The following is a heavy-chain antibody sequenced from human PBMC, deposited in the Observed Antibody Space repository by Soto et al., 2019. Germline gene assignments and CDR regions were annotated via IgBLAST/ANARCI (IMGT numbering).Heavy chain of an antibody. CDR3: ARGPHDSSGYAPDYYYGMDV. CDR1: GGSFSGYY. D-gene: IGHD3-22*01. Sequence: QVQLQQWGAGLLKPSETLSLTCAVYGGSFSGYYWSWIRQPPGKGLEWIGEINHSGSTNYNPSLKSRVTISVDTSKNQFSLKLSSVTAADTAVYYCARGPHDSSGYAPDYYYGMDVWGQGTTVTVSS. J-gene: IGHJ6*02. V-gene: IGHV4-34*01. CDR2: INHSGST.